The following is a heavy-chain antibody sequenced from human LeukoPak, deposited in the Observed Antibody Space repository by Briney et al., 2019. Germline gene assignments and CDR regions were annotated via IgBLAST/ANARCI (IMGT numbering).Heavy chain of an antibody. CDR3: ARAVGSGWALDY. Sequence: GGSLRLSCAASGFTFSSYSMNWVRQAPGKGLEWVSSISSSSSYIYYADSVKGRFTISRDNAKNSLYLQMNSLGAEDTAVYYCARAVGSGWALDYWGQGTLVTVSS. CDR1: GFTFSSYS. CDR2: ISSSSSYI. D-gene: IGHD6-19*01. J-gene: IGHJ4*02. V-gene: IGHV3-21*01.